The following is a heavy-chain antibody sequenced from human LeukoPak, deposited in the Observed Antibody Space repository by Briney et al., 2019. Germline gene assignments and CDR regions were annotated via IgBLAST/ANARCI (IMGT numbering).Heavy chain of an antibody. Sequence: GESLKISCKGSGYSFLSHWIGWVRQMPGKGLEWMGIIYPGDSDTSYNPSFQGQVTISADKSISTAYLQWSSLKASDTAMYYCARHASPYSSNYYFDYWGQGALVTVSS. J-gene: IGHJ4*02. CDR1: GYSFLSHW. V-gene: IGHV5-51*01. CDR3: ARHASPYSSNYYFDY. CDR2: IYPGDSDT. D-gene: IGHD6-13*01.